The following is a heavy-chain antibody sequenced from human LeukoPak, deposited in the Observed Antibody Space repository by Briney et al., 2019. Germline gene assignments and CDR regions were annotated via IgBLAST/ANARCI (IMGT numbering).Heavy chain of an antibody. J-gene: IGHJ4*02. Sequence: SETLSLTCTVSGDSSSNNYWTWIRQSPGKGLGWIGYFYYTGSTNYNPSLQSRVTMSVDTSKSQFSLELSSVTSADTAVYYCAQSSGRYLDNWGQGILVTVSS. V-gene: IGHV4-59*01. CDR3: AQSSGRYLDN. CDR2: FYYTGST. CDR1: GDSSSNNY. D-gene: IGHD6-19*01.